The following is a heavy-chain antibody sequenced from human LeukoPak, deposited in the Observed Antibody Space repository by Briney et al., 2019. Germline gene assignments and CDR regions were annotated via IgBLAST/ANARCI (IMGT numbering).Heavy chain of an antibody. CDR2: IIPILGTT. CDR1: RGTFSSYA. J-gene: IGHJ6*03. D-gene: IGHD5-18*01. CDR3: ARDRGYSYAKKSSEYYYMDV. Sequence: WASVKVSCKASRGTFSSYAISWVRQAPGQGLEWMGGIIPILGTTTYAQKLQGRVRITADESTSTTYMELSSLRSEDTAVYYCARDRGYSYAKKSSEYYYMDVWGKGTTVTMSS. V-gene: IGHV1-69*13.